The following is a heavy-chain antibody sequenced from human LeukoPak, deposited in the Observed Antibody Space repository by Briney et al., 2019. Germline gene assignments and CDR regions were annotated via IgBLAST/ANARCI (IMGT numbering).Heavy chain of an antibody. CDR1: GFTFSIYA. CDR3: AKGRDGGY. Sequence: PGESLRLSCAASGFTFSIYAMSWVRQAPGKGLEWVSGISGSGGSTYYADSVKGRFTISRDNAKNTLYMQMSSLRVEDTAVYYCAKGRDGGYWGQGTLVTVSS. D-gene: IGHD3-10*01. CDR2: ISGSGGST. J-gene: IGHJ4*02. V-gene: IGHV3-23*01.